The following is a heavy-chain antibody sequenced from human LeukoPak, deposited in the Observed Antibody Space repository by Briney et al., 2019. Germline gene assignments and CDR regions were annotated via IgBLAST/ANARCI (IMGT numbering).Heavy chain of an antibody. Sequence: SETLSLTCTVSGGSISRYYWSWIRQPPGKGLEWIGYIYYNGNTNYSPSLKSRVTMSVDTSKNLFSLKVSSVTAADTAVYYCARGRSNYYGMDVWGQGTTVTVSS. V-gene: IGHV4-59*01. CDR3: ARGRSNYYGMDV. J-gene: IGHJ6*02. D-gene: IGHD1-26*01. CDR2: IYYNGNT. CDR1: GGSISRYY.